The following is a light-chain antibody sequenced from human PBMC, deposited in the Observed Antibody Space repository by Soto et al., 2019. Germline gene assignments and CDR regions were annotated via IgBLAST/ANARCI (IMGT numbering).Light chain of an antibody. CDR2: DAS. CDR1: QSAISN. J-gene: IGKJ4*01. Sequence: EIVLTESPGTLSLARGERVTLSCRASQSAISNLAWYQQKPGQTPRLLIYDASTRATDIPARFSGSGSGTDFTLTISSLLSEDFAVYYCHQYYKWPLTFGGGTKVDIK. V-gene: IGKV3-15*01. CDR3: HQYYKWPLT.